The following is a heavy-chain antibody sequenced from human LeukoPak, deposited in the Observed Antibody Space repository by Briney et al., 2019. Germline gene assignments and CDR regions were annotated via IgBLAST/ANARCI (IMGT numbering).Heavy chain of an antibody. CDR1: GFTFSDAW. CDR3: TAEMPGSPRASDY. CDR2: IKSKTDGGTT. V-gene: IGHV3-15*01. D-gene: IGHD2-15*01. Sequence: GSLRLSCAASGFTFSDAWMSWVRQAPGMGLEWVGRIKSKTDGGTTDYAAPVKGRFTISRDDSKNTLYLQINSLKTEDTAVYYCTAEMPGSPRASDYWGQGTLVTVSS. J-gene: IGHJ4*02.